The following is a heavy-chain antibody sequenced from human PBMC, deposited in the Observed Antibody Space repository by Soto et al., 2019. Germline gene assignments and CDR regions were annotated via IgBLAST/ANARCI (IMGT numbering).Heavy chain of an antibody. CDR3: ARPVAGPNEHYDYMDV. Sequence: SETLSLTCTVSGGSISSYYWSWIRQPPGKGLEWIGYIYYSGSTNYNPSLKSRVTISVDTSKNQFSLKLSSVTAADTAVYYCARPVAGPNEHYDYMDVWGKGTTVT. D-gene: IGHD6-19*01. CDR1: GGSISSYY. CDR2: IYYSGST. J-gene: IGHJ6*03. V-gene: IGHV4-59*01.